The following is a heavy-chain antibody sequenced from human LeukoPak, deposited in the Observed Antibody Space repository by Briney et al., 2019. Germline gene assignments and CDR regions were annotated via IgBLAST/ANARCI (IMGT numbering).Heavy chain of an antibody. J-gene: IGHJ4*02. D-gene: IGHD4-23*01. CDR2: ISSSGSYI. CDR3: ASLRVGYGGNS. V-gene: IGHV3-21*01. CDR1: GFTFSSYS. Sequence: PGGSLRLSCAASGFTFSSYSMNWVRQAPGKGLEWVSSISSSGSYIYYADSVKGRFTISRDNAKNSLYLQMDSLRAEDTAVYYCASLRVGYGGNSWGQGTLVTVSS.